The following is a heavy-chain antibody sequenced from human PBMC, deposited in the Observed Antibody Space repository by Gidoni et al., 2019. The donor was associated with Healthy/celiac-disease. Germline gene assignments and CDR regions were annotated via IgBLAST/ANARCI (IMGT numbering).Heavy chain of an antibody. J-gene: IGHJ5*02. Sequence: QFHLVHSGAEVKQPWSSVRVSCKASAGPFSSYTISWVRQGPGQGREWMGRIIPILGIENYEQKVKGRVKITADKAKRKAYMEMSRLRSEDKGVYYWGRNRVAAAGTGWFDHWGQGTLVTVSS. V-gene: IGHV1-69*02. CDR2: IIPILGIE. CDR1: AGPFSSYT. CDR3: GRNRVAAAGTGWFDH. D-gene: IGHD6-13*01.